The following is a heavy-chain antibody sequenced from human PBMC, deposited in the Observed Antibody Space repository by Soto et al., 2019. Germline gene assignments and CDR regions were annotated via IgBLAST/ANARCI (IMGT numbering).Heavy chain of an antibody. D-gene: IGHD6-13*01. CDR2: IYSTGNT. CDR1: GDSIRSSSY. J-gene: IGHJ6*02. V-gene: IGHV4-39*01. CDR3: RRSSRYSTDV. Sequence: QLQLQESGPGLVKPSETLSLTCTVSGDSIRSSSYWGWIRQPPGKGLEWIGSIYSTGNTYYNPSLHSQVTISVDTSKSQFSLNVISVTAADTAVYYCRRSSRYSTDVWGQGTTVTVSS.